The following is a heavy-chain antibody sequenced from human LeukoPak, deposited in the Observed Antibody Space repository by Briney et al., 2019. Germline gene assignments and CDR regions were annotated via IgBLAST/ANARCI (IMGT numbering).Heavy chain of an antibody. CDR1: GFTFSSYA. CDR2: ISGSGGST. V-gene: IGHV3-23*01. CDR3: AKDRYYYGSGSPLDWFDP. D-gene: IGHD3-10*01. Sequence: GGSLRLXCAASGFTFSSYAMSWVRQAPGKGLEWVSAISGSGGSTYYADSVKGRFTISRDNSKNTLYLQMNSLRAEDAAVYYCAKDRYYYGSGSPLDWFDPWGQGTLVTVSS. J-gene: IGHJ5*02.